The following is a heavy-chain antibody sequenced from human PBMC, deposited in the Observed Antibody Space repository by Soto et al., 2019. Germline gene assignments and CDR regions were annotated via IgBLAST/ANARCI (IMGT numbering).Heavy chain of an antibody. CDR1: RYTVTIYD. D-gene: IGHD5-12*01. CDR2: MNPNSGNT. Sequence: PVKIARKASRYTVTIYDIDLVRQATGQGLEWMGLMNPNSGNTGYAQKFQGRVTMTRNTSISTAYMELSSLRSEETAVYYCARGEGGAYDDLSDWGQGTLVTVSS. V-gene: IGHV1-8*02. J-gene: IGHJ4*02. CDR3: ARGEGGAYDDLSD.